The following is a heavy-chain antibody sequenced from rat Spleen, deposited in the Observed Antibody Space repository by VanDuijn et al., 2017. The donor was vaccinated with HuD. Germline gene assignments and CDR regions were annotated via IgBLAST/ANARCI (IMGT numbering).Heavy chain of an antibody. V-gene: IGHV5-25*01. Sequence: EVQLVESGGGLVQPGRSLKLSCAASGFTFSNYNMAWVRQAPKKGPEWVATISSSGGDTYYRDSVKGRFTISRDEAKSTLYLQMDGLRSEDTATYYCATAGTRVSRFAYWGQGTLVTVSS. CDR2: ISSSGGDT. CDR1: GFTFSNYN. D-gene: IGHD1-4*01. J-gene: IGHJ3*01. CDR3: ATAGTRVSRFAY.